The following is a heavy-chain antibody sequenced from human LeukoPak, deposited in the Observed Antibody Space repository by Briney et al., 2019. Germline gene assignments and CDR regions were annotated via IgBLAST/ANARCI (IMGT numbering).Heavy chain of an antibody. CDR3: ARDLRSYGDQASDY. CDR1: GFTFSSYS. V-gene: IGHV3-48*02. D-gene: IGHD4-17*01. CDR2: ISSSSTTI. J-gene: IGHJ4*02. Sequence: GGSLRLSCAASGFTFSSYSMNWVRQAPGKGLEWVSYISSSSTTIYYADSVKGRFTISRDNAKNSPYLQMNSLRDEDTAVYYCARDLRSYGDQASDYWGQGTLVTVSS.